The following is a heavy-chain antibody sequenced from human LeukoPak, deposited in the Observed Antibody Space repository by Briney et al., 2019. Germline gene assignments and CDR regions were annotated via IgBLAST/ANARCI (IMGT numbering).Heavy chain of an antibody. CDR3: ARDYYDNSGYYSHSGGY. CDR1: GYTFTIYG. CDR2: ISAYNGDT. D-gene: IGHD3-22*01. Sequence: ASVKVSCKASGYTFTIYGINWVRQAPGQGPEWMGWISAYNGDTNFAQNFQGRVTMTTDPSTSTAYMELRSLRSDDTAVYYCARDYYDNSGYYSHSGGYWGQGTLVTVSS. J-gene: IGHJ4*02. V-gene: IGHV1-18*01.